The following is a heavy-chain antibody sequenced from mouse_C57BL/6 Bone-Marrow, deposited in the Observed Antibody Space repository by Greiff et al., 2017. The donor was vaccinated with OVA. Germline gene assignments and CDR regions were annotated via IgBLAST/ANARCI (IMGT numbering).Heavy chain of an antibody. D-gene: IGHD2-3*01. CDR1: GFNIKDDY. CDR2: IDPENGDT. V-gene: IGHV14-4*01. Sequence: VQLQQSGAELVRPGASVKLSCTASGFNIKDDYMHWVKQRPEQGLEWIGWIDPENGDTEYASKFQGKATITADTSSNTAYLQLSSLTSEDTAVYYCTTSGDGYPWFAYWGQGTRVTVSA. CDR3: TTSGDGYPWFAY. J-gene: IGHJ3*01.